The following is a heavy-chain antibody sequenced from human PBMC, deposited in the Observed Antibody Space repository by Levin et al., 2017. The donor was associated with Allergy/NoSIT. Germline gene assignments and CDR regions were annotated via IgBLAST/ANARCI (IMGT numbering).Heavy chain of an antibody. CDR1: GFSLTTSVMC. CDR2: IDWDDDK. D-gene: IGHD3-10*01. J-gene: IGHJ4*02. V-gene: IGHV2-70*11. CDR3: ARATNHYYGRGFDY. Sequence: SGPTLVKPTQTLTLTCTFSGFSLTTSVMCVSWIRQPPGNALEWLARIDWDDDKYYSTSLKTRLTISRDTSKNQVVLTMTSMDPVDTATYYCARATNHYYGRGFDYWGQGTPVTVSS.